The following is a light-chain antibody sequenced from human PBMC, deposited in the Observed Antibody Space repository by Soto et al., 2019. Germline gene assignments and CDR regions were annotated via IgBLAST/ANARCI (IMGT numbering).Light chain of an antibody. CDR1: ISNIGAGYD. CDR2: GNS. V-gene: IGLV1-40*01. CDR3: QSYDSSLSAYV. J-gene: IGLJ1*01. Sequence: QSVLTQSPSVSGAPGQRVTISCTGSISNIGAGYDVHWYQQLPGTAPKLLIYGNSDRPSGVPDRFSGSKSGTSASLAITGLQAEDEADYYCQSYDSSLSAYVFGTGTKSPS.